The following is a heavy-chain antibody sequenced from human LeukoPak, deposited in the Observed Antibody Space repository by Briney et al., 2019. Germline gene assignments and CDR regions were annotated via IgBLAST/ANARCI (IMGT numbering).Heavy chain of an antibody. D-gene: IGHD4-17*01. V-gene: IGHV3-48*02. Sequence: GGSLRLSCEASGFTFSSYSMNWVRQAPGKGLEWISYISGSGSTIYYADSVKGRFTISRDNAKNSLYLQMSSLRDEDTAVYYCARSTVTLYWGQGTLVTVSS. CDR3: ARSTVTLY. CDR1: GFTFSSYS. J-gene: IGHJ4*02. CDR2: ISGSGSTI.